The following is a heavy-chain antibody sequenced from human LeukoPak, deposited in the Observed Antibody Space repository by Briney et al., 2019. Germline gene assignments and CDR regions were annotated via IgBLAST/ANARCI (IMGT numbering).Heavy chain of an antibody. CDR1: GFTFSNYE. CDR3: AREGDLRRIGMDV. J-gene: IGHJ6*02. CDR2: ISTGGSTM. V-gene: IGHV3-48*03. Sequence: PGGSLRLSCTASGFTFSNYELHWVRQAPGKGLEWASYISTGGSTMYYADSVKGRFTISRDNAKNSLFLQMNRLRAEDTALYYCAREGDLRRIGMDVWGQGTTVTVSS. D-gene: IGHD3-16*01.